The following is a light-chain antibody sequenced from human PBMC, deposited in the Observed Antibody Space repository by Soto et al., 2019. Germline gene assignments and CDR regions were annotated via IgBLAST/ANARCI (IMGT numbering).Light chain of an antibody. CDR2: GAS. J-gene: IGKJ5*01. CDR3: QQFGGSPPIT. V-gene: IGKV3-15*01. Sequence: EIVMTQSPATLSVSPGERATLSCRASQSVSSNLAWYQQKPGQAPRLLIYGASTRATGIPARFSGSGSGTEFTLTISSLQSEDFAVYYCQQFGGSPPITFGRGTRLEIK. CDR1: QSVSSN.